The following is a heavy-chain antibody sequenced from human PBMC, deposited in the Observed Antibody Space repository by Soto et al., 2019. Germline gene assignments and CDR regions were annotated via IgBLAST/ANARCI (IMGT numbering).Heavy chain of an antibody. D-gene: IGHD3-10*01. CDR1: GFTVSSNY. J-gene: IGHJ6*03. Sequence: EVQLVESGGGLVQPGGSLRLSCAASGFTVSSNYMSWVRQAPGKGLEWVSVIYSGGSTYYADSVKGRFTISRDNSKNTLYLQVDGLRAEDTAVYYCARSGRGQGRYYYYMDVWGKGTTVTVSS. CDR2: IYSGGST. CDR3: ARSGRGQGRYYYYMDV. V-gene: IGHV3-66*01.